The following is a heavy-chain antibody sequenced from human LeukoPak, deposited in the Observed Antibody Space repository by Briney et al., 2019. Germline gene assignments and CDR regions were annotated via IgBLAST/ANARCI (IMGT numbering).Heavy chain of an antibody. D-gene: IGHD4-17*01. V-gene: IGHV4-59*01. CDR3: ARVTTVTTYYFYGMDV. J-gene: IGHJ6*02. CDR2: IYYSGST. CDR1: GDSISSYY. Sequence: SETLSLTCTVSGDSISSYYWSWIRQPPGKGREWIGYIYYSGSTNFNPSLKSRVTISVDTSKNQFSLKLSSVTAADTAVYYCARVTTVTTYYFYGMDVWGQGTTVTVSS.